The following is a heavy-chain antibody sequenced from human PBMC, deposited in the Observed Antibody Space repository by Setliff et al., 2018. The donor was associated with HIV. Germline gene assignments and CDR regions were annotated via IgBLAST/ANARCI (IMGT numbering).Heavy chain of an antibody. CDR3: ARSQRLLGVQPPYWYFDL. V-gene: IGHV4-34*01. CDR1: GGSFSDSY. Sequence: PSETLSLTCGVYGGSFSDSYYTWIRQPPGKGLEWIGQISHSGTTTYNSSLKSRVTMSVDSSTNQFSLTLTSMTAPDTAVYYCARSQRLLGVQPPYWYFDLWGRGTLVTVSS. D-gene: IGHD3-16*01. J-gene: IGHJ2*01. CDR2: ISHSGTT.